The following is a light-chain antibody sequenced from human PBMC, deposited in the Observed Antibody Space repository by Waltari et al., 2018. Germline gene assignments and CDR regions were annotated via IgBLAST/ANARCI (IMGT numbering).Light chain of an antibody. CDR3: GTWDSGLSVVV. CDR2: DDD. V-gene: IGLV1-51*01. CDR1: SPNIGRSY. J-gene: IGLJ2*01. Sequence: QSVLTQPPYVSAAPGPRVTIPCSGSSPNIGRSYVCCYQHVPGTAPKLRIYDDDKRLPEIPGRFSGSKSGTSAVLGITGLQTEDEADYYCGTWDSGLSVVVFGGGTRLTVL.